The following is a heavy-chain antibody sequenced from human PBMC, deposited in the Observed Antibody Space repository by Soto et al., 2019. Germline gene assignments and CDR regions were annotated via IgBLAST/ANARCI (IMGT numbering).Heavy chain of an antibody. Sequence: QVQLVQSGAEVKKPGASVKVSCKASGYTFTSYYMHWVRQAPGQGLEWMGIINPSGGSTSYAQKFQGRVTMTRDTSTSTVYMELSSLRSEDTAVYYCARAYYDFWSGYYGGANWFDPWGQGTLVPVSS. CDR3: ARAYYDFWSGYYGGANWFDP. V-gene: IGHV1-46*01. D-gene: IGHD3-3*01. CDR1: GYTFTSYY. CDR2: INPSGGST. J-gene: IGHJ5*02.